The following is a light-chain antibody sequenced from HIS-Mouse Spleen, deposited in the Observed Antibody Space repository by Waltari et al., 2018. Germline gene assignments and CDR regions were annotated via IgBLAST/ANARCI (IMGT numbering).Light chain of an antibody. CDR3: QQSYSTPRT. Sequence: DIQMTQSPSSLSASVGDRVTITCRASQSISSYLNWYQQKPGKAPKLLIYAASSLQSGVPSRFSGSGSLTDLTLTISSLQPEDFASYYCQQSYSTPRTFGQWTKVEIK. CDR2: AAS. CDR1: QSISSY. J-gene: IGKJ1*01. V-gene: IGKV1-39*01.